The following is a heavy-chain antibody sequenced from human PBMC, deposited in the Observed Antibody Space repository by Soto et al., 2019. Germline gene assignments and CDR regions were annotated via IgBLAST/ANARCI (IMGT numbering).Heavy chain of an antibody. CDR2: IYYSGST. CDR1: GGSISSYY. CDR3: ARLYGGNFDY. J-gene: IGHJ4*02. D-gene: IGHD1-26*01. V-gene: IGHV4-59*01. Sequence: QVQLQESGPGLVKPSETLSLTCTVSGGSISSYYWSWIRQPPGKGLEWIGYIYYSGSTNYNPSLKWRVNISVDTSKTQFSMKLSSVTAAGTAVYYCARLYGGNFDYWGQGTLVTVSS.